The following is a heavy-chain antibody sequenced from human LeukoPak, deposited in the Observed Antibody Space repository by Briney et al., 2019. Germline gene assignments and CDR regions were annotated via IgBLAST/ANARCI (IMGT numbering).Heavy chain of an antibody. CDR3: ARERGGSFNPKDY. J-gene: IGHJ4*02. D-gene: IGHD2-15*01. V-gene: IGHV4-39*07. Sequence: SETLSLTCTVSGGSISSSSYYWGWIRQPPGKGLEWIGSIYYSGSTYYNPSLKSRVTISVDTSKNQFSLKLSSVTAADTAVYYCARERGGSFNPKDYWGQGTLVTVSS. CDR2: IYYSGST. CDR1: GGSISSSSYY.